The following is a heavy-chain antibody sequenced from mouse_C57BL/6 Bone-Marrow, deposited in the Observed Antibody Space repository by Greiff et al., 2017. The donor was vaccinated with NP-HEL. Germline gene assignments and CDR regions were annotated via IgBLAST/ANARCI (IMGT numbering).Heavy chain of an antibody. J-gene: IGHJ4*01. V-gene: IGHV1-66*01. D-gene: IGHD1-1*02. Sequence: QVQLQQSGPELVKPGASVKISCKASGYSFTSYYIHWVKQRPGQGLEWIGWIYPGSGNTKYNEKFKGKATLTADTSSSTAYMQLSSLTSEDSAVYYCARSGSRYAMDYWGQGTSVTVSS. CDR3: ARSGSRYAMDY. CDR1: GYSFTSYY. CDR2: IYPGSGNT.